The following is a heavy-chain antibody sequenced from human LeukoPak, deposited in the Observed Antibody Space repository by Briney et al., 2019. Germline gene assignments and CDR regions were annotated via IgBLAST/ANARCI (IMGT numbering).Heavy chain of an antibody. V-gene: IGHV4-39*07. Sequence: SETLSLTCTVSGGSISSSSYYWGWIRQPPGKGLEWIGSIYYSGSTYYNPSLKSRVTISVDTSKNQFSLKLSSVTAADTAVYYCAREGSGYYLGYWGQGTLVTVSS. CDR3: AREGSGYYLGY. CDR1: GGSISSSSYY. J-gene: IGHJ4*02. CDR2: IYYSGST. D-gene: IGHD3-22*01.